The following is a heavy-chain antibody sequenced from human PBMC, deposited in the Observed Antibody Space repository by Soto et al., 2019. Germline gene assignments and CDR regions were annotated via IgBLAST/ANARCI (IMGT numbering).Heavy chain of an antibody. Sequence: PSETLSLTCAVYGGSFSGYYWSWIRQPPGKGLEWIGEINHSGSTNYNPSLKSRVTISVDTSKNQFSLKLSSVTAADTAVYYCARNAEYDILTGYISEFDYWGQGTLVTVS. V-gene: IGHV4-34*01. J-gene: IGHJ4*02. CDR1: GGSFSGYY. D-gene: IGHD3-9*01. CDR2: INHSGST. CDR3: ARNAEYDILTGYISEFDY.